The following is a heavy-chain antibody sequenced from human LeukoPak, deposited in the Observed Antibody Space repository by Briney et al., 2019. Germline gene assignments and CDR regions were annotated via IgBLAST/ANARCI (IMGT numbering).Heavy chain of an antibody. D-gene: IGHD3-10*01. CDR2: ISYDGSNK. J-gene: IGHJ4*02. CDR3: ARESRSMVRGVIAY. CDR1: GFTFSSYA. Sequence: PGGSLRLSCAASGFTFSSYAMHWVRQAPGKGLEWVAVISYDGSNKYYADSVKGRFTISRDNSKNTLYLQMNSLRAEDTAVYYCARESRSMVRGVIAYWGRGTLVTVSS. V-gene: IGHV3-30-3*01.